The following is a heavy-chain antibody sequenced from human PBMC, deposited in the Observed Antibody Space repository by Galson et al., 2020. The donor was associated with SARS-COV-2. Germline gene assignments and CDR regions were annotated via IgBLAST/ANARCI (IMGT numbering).Heavy chain of an antibody. J-gene: IGHJ4*02. Sequence: GGSLRLSCAASGFTFSSYWMPWVRQAPGKGLVWVSRINSDGSSTSYADSVKGRFTISRDNAKNTLYLQMNSLRAEDTAVYYCAIIPPASITMVRGVPTHSWGQGTLVTVSS. D-gene: IGHD3-10*01. CDR3: AIIPPASITMVRGVPTHS. CDR2: INSDGSST. CDR1: GFTFSSYW. V-gene: IGHV3-74*01.